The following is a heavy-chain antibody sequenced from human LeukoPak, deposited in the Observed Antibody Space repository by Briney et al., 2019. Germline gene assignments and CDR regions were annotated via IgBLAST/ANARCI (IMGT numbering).Heavy chain of an antibody. CDR1: GFTFSSYC. Sequence: PGGSLRLSCAASGFTFSSYCMSWVRQAPGKGLEWVANIKQDGSEKDYVDSVKGRFTISRDNAKNSLFLQMNSLRAEDTAVYYCARGTSTVTTKNWFDPWGQGTLVTVSS. D-gene: IGHD4-17*01. CDR3: ARGTSTVTTKNWFDP. V-gene: IGHV3-7*01. J-gene: IGHJ5*02. CDR2: IKQDGSEK.